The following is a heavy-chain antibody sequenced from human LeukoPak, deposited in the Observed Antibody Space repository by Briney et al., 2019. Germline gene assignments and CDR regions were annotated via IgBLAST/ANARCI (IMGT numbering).Heavy chain of an antibody. V-gene: IGHV3-48*03. D-gene: IGHD4-17*01. CDR2: RSSSGSTI. J-gene: IGHJ4*02. CDR3: ARELIGTVTSGF. Sequence: GGSLRLSCAASGFIFSGFQMNWFRQAPGKGLEWVSFRSSSGSTIYYADSVKGRFTISRDNAKNSLSLQMNSLRAEDTAVYYCARELIGTVTSGFWGQGTLVTVSS. CDR1: GFIFSGFQ.